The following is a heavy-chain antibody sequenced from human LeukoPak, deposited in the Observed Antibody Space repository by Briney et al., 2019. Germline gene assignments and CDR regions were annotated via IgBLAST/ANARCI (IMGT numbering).Heavy chain of an antibody. CDR3: ARDLGLVRGVHN. J-gene: IGHJ4*02. CDR1: GGSISTDRYN. V-gene: IGHV4-39*07. Sequence: SETLSLTCTVSGGSISTDRYNWGWIRQPPGKGLEWIGSIYYSGSTYHNPSLKSRVTISVDTSKNQFSLKLSSVTAADTAVYYCARDLGLVRGVHNWGQGTLVTVSS. D-gene: IGHD3-10*01. CDR2: IYYSGST.